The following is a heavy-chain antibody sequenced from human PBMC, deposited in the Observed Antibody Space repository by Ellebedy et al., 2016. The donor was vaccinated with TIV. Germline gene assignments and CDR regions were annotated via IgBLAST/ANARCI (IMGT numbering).Heavy chain of an antibody. D-gene: IGHD2-15*01. J-gene: IGHJ4*02. CDR3: GTPGGYVSGFGQ. Sequence: GESLKISCAASGFTFSSYWMSWVRQAPGKGLEWVSAISGSGGSTYYADSVKGRFIISRDNSKNTLFLQMNSLRAEDTAVYYCGTPGGYVSGFGQWGQGTLVIVSS. CDR2: ISGSGGST. CDR1: GFTFSSYW. V-gene: IGHV3-23*01.